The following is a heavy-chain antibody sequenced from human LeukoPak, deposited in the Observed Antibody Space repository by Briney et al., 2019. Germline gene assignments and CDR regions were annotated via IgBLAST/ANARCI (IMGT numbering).Heavy chain of an antibody. V-gene: IGHV1-18*01. Sequence: ASVKVSCKASGYTFTSYGISWVRQAPGQGLEWMGWISAYNGNTNYAQKLQGRVIMTTDTSTSTAYMELRSLRSDDTAVYYCARDDIAVAGTGSCAFDSGGQGTLVTVSS. CDR2: ISAYNGNT. D-gene: IGHD6-19*01. J-gene: IGHJ4*02. CDR1: GYTFTSYG. CDR3: ARDDIAVAGTGSCAFDS.